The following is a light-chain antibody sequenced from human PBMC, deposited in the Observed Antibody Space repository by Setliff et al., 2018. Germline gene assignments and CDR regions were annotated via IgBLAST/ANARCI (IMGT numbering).Light chain of an antibody. Sequence: ETVMTQSPGTLSVPPGERATLSCRATQTVSNNLAWYQQKPGQAPSLLIYGASTRASGVPARFSGSGSGTEFTLTISSLQSEDFAVYYCQQYNTWPLTFGGGTKVDIK. J-gene: IGKJ4*01. CDR3: QQYNTWPLT. CDR2: GAS. CDR1: QTVSNN. V-gene: IGKV3-15*01.